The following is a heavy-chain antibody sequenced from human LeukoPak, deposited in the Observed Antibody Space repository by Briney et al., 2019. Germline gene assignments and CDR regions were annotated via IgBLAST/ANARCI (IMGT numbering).Heavy chain of an antibody. CDR3: AKDQVTIVRGVIPTAFDI. J-gene: IGHJ3*02. Sequence: PGGSLRLSCAASGFTFSSYGMHWVRQAPGKGLEWVAVISYDGSNKYYADSVKGRFTISRDNSKNTLYLQMNSLRAEDTAVYYCAKDQVTIVRGVIPTAFDIWGQGTMVTVSS. CDR2: ISYDGSNK. D-gene: IGHD3-10*01. V-gene: IGHV3-30*18. CDR1: GFTFSSYG.